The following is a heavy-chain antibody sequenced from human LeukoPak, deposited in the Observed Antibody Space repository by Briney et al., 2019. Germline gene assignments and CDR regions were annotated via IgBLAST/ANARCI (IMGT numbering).Heavy chain of an antibody. J-gene: IGHJ5*02. CDR3: ARGGNYDFWSGYRNWLDP. CDR1: GGSISSYY. CDR2: IYYSGST. V-gene: IGHV4-59*01. Sequence: SETLSLTCTVSGGSISSYYWSWIRQPPGKGLEWIGYIYYSGSTNYNPSLKRRVTISVDTSKNQSSPQLISLPAADTAGYYCARGGNYDFWSGYRNWLDPWGAGSLVTVSS. D-gene: IGHD3-3*01.